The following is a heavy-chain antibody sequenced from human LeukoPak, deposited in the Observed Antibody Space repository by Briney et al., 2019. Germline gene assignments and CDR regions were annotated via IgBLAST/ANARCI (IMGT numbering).Heavy chain of an antibody. V-gene: IGHV3-23*01. CDR1: RFTFSSYA. CDR2: ISGSGGST. Sequence: PGGSLRLSCAAPRFTFSSYAMSWVRQAPGKGLEWVSAISGSGGSTYYADSVKGRFTISRDNSKNTLYLQMNSLRAEDTAVYYCAKVLVVVAASCFDYWGQGTLVTVSS. CDR3: AKVLVVVAASCFDY. D-gene: IGHD2-15*01. J-gene: IGHJ4*02.